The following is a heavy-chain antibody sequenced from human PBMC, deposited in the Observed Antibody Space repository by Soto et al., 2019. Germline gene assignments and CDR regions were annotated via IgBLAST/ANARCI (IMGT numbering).Heavy chain of an antibody. Sequence: GGSLRLSCAASGFSISNYAMHWVRQAPGKVLEWVAIIWYEGSSKSYTDSVKGRFTISRDNSKNTLFLQMNSLRPEDTAVYYCANSAISYYVPSWGQGTLVTSPQ. V-gene: IGHV3-30*02. CDR3: ANSAISYYVPS. CDR1: GFSISNYA. D-gene: IGHD3-10*01. J-gene: IGHJ4*02. CDR2: IWYEGSSK.